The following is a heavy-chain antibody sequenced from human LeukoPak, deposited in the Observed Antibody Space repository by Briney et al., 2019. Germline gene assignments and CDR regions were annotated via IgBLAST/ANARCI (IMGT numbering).Heavy chain of an antibody. CDR1: GFTFSSYA. J-gene: IGHJ3*02. CDR3: ARLNSGSFNPPAFDI. CDR2: ISYDGSNK. D-gene: IGHD1-26*01. V-gene: IGHV3-30-3*01. Sequence: PGGSLRLSCAASGFTFSSYAMHWVRQAPGKGLEWVAVISYDGSNKYYADSVKGRCTISRDNSKNTLYLQMNSLRAEDTAVYYCARLNSGSFNPPAFDIWGQGTMVTVSS.